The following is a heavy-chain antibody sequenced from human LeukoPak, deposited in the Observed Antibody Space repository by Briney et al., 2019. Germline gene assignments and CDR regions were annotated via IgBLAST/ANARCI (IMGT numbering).Heavy chain of an antibody. CDR2: INPNSGGT. CDR1: GYTFTSYY. CDR3: ARVDGSGRPYYFDY. V-gene: IGHV1-2*02. J-gene: IGHJ4*02. D-gene: IGHD3-10*01. Sequence: ASVTLSCKSSGYTFTSYYMHWVRQSPGQGLEWIGWINPNSGGTNYAQKFQGRVTMTRDTSISTAYMEVSRLRSDDTAGYYCARVDGSGRPYYFDYWGQGTLVTVSS.